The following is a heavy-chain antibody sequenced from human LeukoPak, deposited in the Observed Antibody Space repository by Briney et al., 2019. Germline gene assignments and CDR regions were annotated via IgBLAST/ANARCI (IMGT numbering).Heavy chain of an antibody. Sequence: ASVKVACKASGYTFTSYAMHWVRQAPGQRLEWMGWINAGNGNTKYSQKFQGRVTIASDTSASTAYMELSSLRSEDTAVYYCARVGYYGSGSYYNDYGMDVWGQGTTVTVSS. V-gene: IGHV1-3*01. CDR3: ARVGYYGSGSYYNDYGMDV. D-gene: IGHD3-10*01. CDR2: INAGNGNT. J-gene: IGHJ6*02. CDR1: GYTFTSYA.